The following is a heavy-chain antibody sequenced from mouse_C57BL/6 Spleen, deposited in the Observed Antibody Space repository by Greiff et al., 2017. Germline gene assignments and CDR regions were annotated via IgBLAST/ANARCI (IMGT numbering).Heavy chain of an antibody. CDR1: GFTFSDYY. CDR3: ARHETTYAMDY. J-gene: IGHJ4*01. D-gene: IGHD2-13*01. CDR2: ISNGGGST. V-gene: IGHV5-12*01. Sequence: VQLKESGGGLVQPGGSLKLSCAASGFTFSDYYMYWVRQTPEKRLEWVAYISNGGGSTYYPDTVKGRFTISRDNAKNTLYLQMSRLKSEDTAMYYCARHETTYAMDYWGQGTSVTVSS.